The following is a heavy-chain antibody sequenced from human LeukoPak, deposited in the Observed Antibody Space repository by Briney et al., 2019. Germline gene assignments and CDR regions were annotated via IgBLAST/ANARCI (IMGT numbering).Heavy chain of an antibody. Sequence: ESGPTLVKPTPTLTLTCTFSGFSLSTSGVGVGWIRQPPGKALEWLALIYWDDDKRYSPSLKSRLTITKDTSKNQVVLTTTNMDPVDTATYYCAHRRGGRGRSSGWYWFDPWGQGTLVTVSS. CDR3: AHRRGGRGRSSGWYWFDP. J-gene: IGHJ5*02. V-gene: IGHV2-5*02. CDR1: GFSLSTSGVG. CDR2: IYWDDDK. D-gene: IGHD6-19*01.